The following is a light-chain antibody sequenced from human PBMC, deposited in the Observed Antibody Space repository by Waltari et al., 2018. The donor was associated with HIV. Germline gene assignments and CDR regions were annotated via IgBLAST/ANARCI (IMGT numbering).Light chain of an antibody. CDR2: DDS. Sequence: SYVLTQPPSVSVAPGQTARITCGGNNIGSKTVPWYQQKPGQAPVLVVYDDSDRPSGTPELLSGSTSTNPSTLTISSVEAGDEADDYCQVWDISSEHPDVFRTGTKVTVL. CDR3: QVWDISSEHPDV. CDR1: NIGSKT. J-gene: IGLJ1*01. V-gene: IGLV3-21*02.